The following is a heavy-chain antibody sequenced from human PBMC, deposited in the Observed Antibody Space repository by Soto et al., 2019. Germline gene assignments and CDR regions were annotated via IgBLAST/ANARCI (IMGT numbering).Heavy chain of an antibody. CDR2: INPNSGDT. J-gene: IGHJ6*02. V-gene: IGHV1-2*02. CDR1: GYTFTGYY. CDR3: AKGGAIVAAGTRVYLYNAMDV. Sequence: VHLLESGGGLIQPGDSVKVSCKASGYTFTGYYVHWVRQAPGQGLEWMGWINPNSGDTYLAQRFQGRVTMNRDTSIGTAYMELRGLTSDDTAEYYCAKGGAIVAAGTRVYLYNAMDVWGQGTTVTVSS. D-gene: IGHD1-26*01.